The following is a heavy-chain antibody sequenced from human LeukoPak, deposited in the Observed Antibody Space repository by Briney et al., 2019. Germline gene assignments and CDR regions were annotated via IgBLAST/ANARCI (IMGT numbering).Heavy chain of an antibody. CDR2: ISTYNGNT. D-gene: IGHD6-19*01. J-gene: IGHJ4*02. V-gene: IGHV1-18*01. Sequence: ASVKVSFKASGYTFTSYGISWVRQAPGQGLEWMGWISTYNGNTNYAQKVQGRVTMTTDTSTSTAYMELRSLRSDDTAVYYCARDYSSGWPNFDYWGQGTLVTVSS. CDR3: ARDYSSGWPNFDY. CDR1: GYTFTSYG.